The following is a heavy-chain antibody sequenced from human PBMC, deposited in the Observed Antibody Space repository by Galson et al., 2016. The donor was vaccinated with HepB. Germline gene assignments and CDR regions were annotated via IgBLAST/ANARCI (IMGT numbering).Heavy chain of an antibody. Sequence: SLRLSCAASGFTFSNYWMSWIRQSPGKGLEWVGNIKRDGSETYYVDSVRGRFTISRDNARNSLYLQMNSLRAEDTAVYYCARDGSGWLFDPWGQGTLVTVSS. CDR3: ARDGSGWLFDP. D-gene: IGHD6-19*01. V-gene: IGHV3-7*01. CDR1: GFTFSNYW. CDR2: IKRDGSET. J-gene: IGHJ5*02.